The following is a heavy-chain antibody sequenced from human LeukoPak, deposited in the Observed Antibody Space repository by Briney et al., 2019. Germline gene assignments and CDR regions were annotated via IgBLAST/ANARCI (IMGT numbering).Heavy chain of an antibody. CDR1: GYTLTELS. CDR2: FDPEDGET. V-gene: IGHV1-24*01. J-gene: IGHJ4*02. Sequence: ASVKVSCKASGYTLTELSMHWVRQAPGKGLEWMGGFDPEDGETIYAQKFQGRVTMTEDTSTDTAYMELSSLRSEDTAVYYCATGYDSSGYLFDYWGQGTLVTVSS. CDR3: ATGYDSSGYLFDY. D-gene: IGHD3-22*01.